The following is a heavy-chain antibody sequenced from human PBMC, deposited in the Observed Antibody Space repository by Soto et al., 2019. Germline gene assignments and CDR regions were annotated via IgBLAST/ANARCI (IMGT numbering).Heavy chain of an antibody. CDR1: GYTFTSYY. V-gene: IGHV1-46*01. J-gene: IGHJ6*02. CDR2: INPSGGST. Sequence: ASVKVSCKASGYTFTSYYMHWVRQAPGQGLEWMGIINPSGGSTSYAQKFQGRVTMTRDTSTSTVYMELSSLRSEDTAGYYCARDWINELRRGYYYVLDVWGQGTTVSVSS. D-gene: IGHD1-26*01. CDR3: ARDWINELRRGYYYVLDV.